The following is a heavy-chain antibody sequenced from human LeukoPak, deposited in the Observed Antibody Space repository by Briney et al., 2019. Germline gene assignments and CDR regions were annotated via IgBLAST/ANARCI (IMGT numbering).Heavy chain of an antibody. CDR2: ISGSGEST. CDR1: GFTFRRYG. J-gene: IGHJ4*02. V-gene: IGHV3-23*01. D-gene: IGHD3-22*01. CDR3: AKEYDRSGYEGTGFDY. Sequence: GGTLRLSCAASGFTFRRYGMNWVRQAPGKGLEWVSGISGSGESTYYADSVKGRFTISRDNSKKTLNLQMNSLRAEDTAVYYCAKEYDRSGYEGTGFDYWGQGTLVTVSS.